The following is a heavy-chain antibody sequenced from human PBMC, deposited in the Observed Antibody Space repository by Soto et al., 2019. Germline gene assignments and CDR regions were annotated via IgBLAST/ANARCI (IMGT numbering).Heavy chain of an antibody. CDR2: IYYSGST. D-gene: IGHD3-16*01. J-gene: IGHJ5*02. CDR1: GGSISSYY. Sequence: QVQLQESGPGLVKPSETLSLTCTVSGGSISSYYWSWIRQPPGKGLEWIGYIYYSGSTNYNPSLKSRVTISVDTSKNQFSLKLSSMTAADTAVYYCARVLGVGRDWFDPWGQGTLVTVSS. CDR3: ARVLGVGRDWFDP. V-gene: IGHV4-59*01.